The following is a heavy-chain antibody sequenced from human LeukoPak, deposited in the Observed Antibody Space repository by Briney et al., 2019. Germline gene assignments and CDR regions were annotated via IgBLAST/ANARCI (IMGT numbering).Heavy chain of an antibody. Sequence: GESLQISCKGSGYSFTSYWIGWVRQMPGKGLGWMGIIYPGDSDTRYSPSFQGQVTISADKSISIAYLQWSSLKASDTAMYYCARRGLVAAASTWFDPWGQGTLVTVSS. CDR1: GYSFTSYW. CDR2: IYPGDSDT. J-gene: IGHJ5*02. D-gene: IGHD6-25*01. CDR3: ARRGLVAAASTWFDP. V-gene: IGHV5-51*01.